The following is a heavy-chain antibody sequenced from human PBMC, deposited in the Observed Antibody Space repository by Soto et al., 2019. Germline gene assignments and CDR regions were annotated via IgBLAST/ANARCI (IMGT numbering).Heavy chain of an antibody. CDR3: SITMVRGVIYMDV. V-gene: IGHV3-53*04. CDR2: IYSGGST. CDR1: GFTVSSNY. Sequence: GGSLRLSCAASGFTVSSNYMSWVRQAPGKGLEWVSVIYSGGSTYYADSVKGRFTISRHNSKNTLYLQMNSLRAEDTAVYYCSITMVRGVIYMDVWGKGTTVTVSS. D-gene: IGHD3-10*01. J-gene: IGHJ6*03.